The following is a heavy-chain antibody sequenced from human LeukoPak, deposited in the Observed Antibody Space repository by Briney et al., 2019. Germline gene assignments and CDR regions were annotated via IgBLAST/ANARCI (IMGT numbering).Heavy chain of an antibody. D-gene: IGHD3-10*01. CDR1: GFTFSSYW. CDR2: IKQDGSEK. CDR3: ARENLSSGTYYFDH. V-gene: IGHV3-7*03. J-gene: IGHJ4*02. Sequence: GGSLRLSCAASGFTFSSYWMSWVRQAPGKGLEWVANIKQDGSEKSYVDSVKGRFTISRDNAKKSLYLQMNSLRAEDTAVYYCARENLSSGTYYFDHWGQGTLVTVSS.